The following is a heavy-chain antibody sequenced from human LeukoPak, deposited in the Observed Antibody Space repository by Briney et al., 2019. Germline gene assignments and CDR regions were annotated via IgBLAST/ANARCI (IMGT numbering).Heavy chain of an antibody. CDR1: GYSFSSYS. CDR2: ISSSSSYI. V-gene: IGHV3-21*05. J-gene: IGHJ3*02. Sequence: PGGSLRLSCAGTGYSFSSYSMNWVRQAPGKGLEWISYISSSSSYIFYADSVKGRFTISRDNAKNSLYLQMNSLRAEDTAVYYCARDRHSSSWSAPDDAFDIWGQGTMVTVSS. D-gene: IGHD6-13*01. CDR3: ARDRHSSSWSAPDDAFDI.